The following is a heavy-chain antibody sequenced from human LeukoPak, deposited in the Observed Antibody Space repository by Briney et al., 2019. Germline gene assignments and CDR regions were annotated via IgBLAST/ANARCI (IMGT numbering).Heavy chain of an antibody. J-gene: IGHJ4*02. CDR2: INHSGST. Sequence: SETLSLTCAVYGGSFSGYYWSWIRQPPGKGLEWIGEINHSGSTNYNPSLKSRVTISVDTSKNQFSLKLSFVTAADTAVYYCARGGLSNGIVVVVAATLFDYWGQGTLVTVSS. CDR3: ARGGLSNGIVVVVAATLFDY. CDR1: GGSFSGYY. V-gene: IGHV4-34*01. D-gene: IGHD2-15*01.